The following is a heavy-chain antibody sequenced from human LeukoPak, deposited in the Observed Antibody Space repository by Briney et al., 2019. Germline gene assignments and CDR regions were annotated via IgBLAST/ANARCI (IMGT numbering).Heavy chain of an antibody. CDR2: IYYSGST. CDR3: ARGFREMAGDY. V-gene: IGHV4-31*03. Sequence: TLSLTCTVSGGSISSGGYYWSWIRQHPGKGLEWIGYIYYSGSTHYNPSLKSRVTISVDTSKNQFSLKLSSVTAADTAVYYCARGFREMAGDYWGQGTLVTVSS. CDR1: GGSISSGGYY. D-gene: IGHD5-24*01. J-gene: IGHJ4*02.